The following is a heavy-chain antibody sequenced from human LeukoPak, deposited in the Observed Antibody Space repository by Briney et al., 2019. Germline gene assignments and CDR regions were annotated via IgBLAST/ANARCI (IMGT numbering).Heavy chain of an antibody. CDR1: GFTFSSYA. V-gene: IGHV3-30-3*01. Sequence: GGSLRLSCAASGFTFSSYAMHWVRQAPGKGLEWVAVISYDGSNKYYADSVKGRFTISRDNSKNTLYLQMNSLRAEDTAVYYCARAISTHFVGATVGGYWGQGTLVTVSS. CDR3: ARAISTHFVGATVGGY. CDR2: ISYDGSNK. J-gene: IGHJ4*02. D-gene: IGHD1-26*01.